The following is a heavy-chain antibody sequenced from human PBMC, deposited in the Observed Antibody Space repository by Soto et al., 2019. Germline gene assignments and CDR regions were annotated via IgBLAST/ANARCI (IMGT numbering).Heavy chain of an antibody. CDR2: INAGNGNT. D-gene: IGHD3-9*01. V-gene: IGHV1-3*01. CDR1: GYTFTSYA. J-gene: IGHJ4*01. Sequence: ASVKVSCKASGYTFTSYAMHCVRQAPGQRLEWMGWINAGNGNTKYSQKFQGRLTITRDTSASTAYMELSSLRSEDTAVYYCARNLMDYDILTGYYMAYYFEYWGQGTLVTVSS. CDR3: ARNLMDYDILTGYYMAYYFEY.